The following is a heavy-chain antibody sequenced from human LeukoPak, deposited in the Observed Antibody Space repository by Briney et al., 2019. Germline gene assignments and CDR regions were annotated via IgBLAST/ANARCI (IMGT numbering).Heavy chain of an antibody. V-gene: IGHV4-59*08. CDR3: ARHSGNSGWSLSV. J-gene: IGHJ6*02. CDR1: GGSISSYY. D-gene: IGHD6-19*01. Sequence: PSETLSLTCTVSGGSISSYYWSWIRQPPGKGLEWIGYIYDSGSTNYNPSLKSRVTMSVDTSKNQFSLKLNSVTAADTAVYYCARHSGNSGWSLSVWGQGTSVTVSS. CDR2: IYDSGST.